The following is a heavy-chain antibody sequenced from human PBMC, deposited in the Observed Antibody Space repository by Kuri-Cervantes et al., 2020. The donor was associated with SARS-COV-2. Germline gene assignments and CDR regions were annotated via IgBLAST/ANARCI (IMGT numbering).Heavy chain of an antibody. Sequence: ASVKVSCKASGYTFTSYYMHWVRQAPGQGLEWMGIINPSGGSTSYAQKFQGRVTMTRDTSTSTVYMELSSLRSEDTAVYYCASLITIFGVVRAEYFQHWGQGTLVTVSS. J-gene: IGHJ1*01. D-gene: IGHD3-3*01. V-gene: IGHV1-46*01. CDR1: GYTFTSYY. CDR3: ASLITIFGVVRAEYFQH. CDR2: INPSGGST.